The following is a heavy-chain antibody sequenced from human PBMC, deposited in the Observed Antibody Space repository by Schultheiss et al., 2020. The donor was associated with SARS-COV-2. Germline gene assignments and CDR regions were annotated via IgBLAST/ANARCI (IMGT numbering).Heavy chain of an antibody. D-gene: IGHD3-3*01. CDR1: GGSFSGYY. V-gene: IGHV4-34*01. Sequence: SQTLSLTCAVYGGSFSGYYWSWIRQPPGKGLEWIGEINHSGSTNYNPSLKSRVTISVDTSKNQFSLKLSSVTAADTAVYYCARDCRITIFGVVPSPRWFDPWGQGTLVTVSS. CDR3: ARDCRITIFGVVPSPRWFDP. J-gene: IGHJ5*02. CDR2: INHSGST.